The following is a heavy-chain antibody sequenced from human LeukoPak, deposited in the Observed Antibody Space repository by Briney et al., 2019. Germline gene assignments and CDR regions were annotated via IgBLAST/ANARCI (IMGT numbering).Heavy chain of an antibody. CDR2: IYYSGST. D-gene: IGHD3-3*01. V-gene: IGHV4-39*01. J-gene: IGHJ6*03. Sequence: SETLSLTCTVSGGSISSSSYYWGWIRQPPGKGLEWIGSIYYSGSTYYNPSLKSRVTISVDTSKNQFSLKLSSVTAADTAVYYCARQSAIFALHYYYMDVWGKGTTVTVSS. CDR1: GGSISSSSYY. CDR3: ARQSAIFALHYYYMDV.